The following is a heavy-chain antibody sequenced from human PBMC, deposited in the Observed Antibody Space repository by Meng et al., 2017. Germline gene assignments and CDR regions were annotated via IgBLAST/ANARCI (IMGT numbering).Heavy chain of an antibody. CDR1: GYNFPDYY. D-gene: IGHD1-1*01. J-gene: IGHJ4*02. Sequence: QGQLVQSGAEVKKPGASVKVSCKPSGYNFPDYYIHWVRRAPGQGLEWMGRINPKSGDTHYAQKFQARVTMTGDTPISTAYMELSGLRSDDTAMYYCAREFRGTFYFDYWGQGSLVTVSS. V-gene: IGHV1-2*06. CDR2: INPKSGDT. CDR3: AREFRGTFYFDY.